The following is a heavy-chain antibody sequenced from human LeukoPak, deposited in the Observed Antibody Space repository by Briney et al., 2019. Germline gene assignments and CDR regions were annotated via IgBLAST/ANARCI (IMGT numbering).Heavy chain of an antibody. V-gene: IGHV3-30*04. Sequence: GGSLRLSCAASGFTFSGSAMHWVRQAPGKGLEWVAFISYDGSNKYYADSVKGRFTIYRDNSKNTLYLQMNSLTTEDTAVYYCAREAPFDYWGQGTLVTVSS. CDR3: AREAPFDY. CDR2: ISYDGSNK. J-gene: IGHJ4*02. CDR1: GFTFSGSA.